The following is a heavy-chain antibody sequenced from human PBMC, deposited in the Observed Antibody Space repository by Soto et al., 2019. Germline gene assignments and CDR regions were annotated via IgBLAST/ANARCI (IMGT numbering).Heavy chain of an antibody. V-gene: IGHV1-18*01. Sequence: QVQLVQSGAEVKKPGASVKVSCKASGYTFTNFGISWVRQATGQGLEWMGWISAYNGNTDYAQNFQGRVTMTTDTSTSTVYMGMRSLRAADTAVYYCALGGAQIDYWGQGTLVTVSS. J-gene: IGHJ4*02. D-gene: IGHD3-10*01. CDR2: ISAYNGNT. CDR3: ALGGAQIDY. CDR1: GYTFTNFG.